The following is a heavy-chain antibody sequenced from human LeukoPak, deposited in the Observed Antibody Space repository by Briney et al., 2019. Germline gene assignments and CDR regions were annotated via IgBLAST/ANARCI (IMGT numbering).Heavy chain of an antibody. CDR3: AKGLRYCSGVTCYKDNY. Sequence: GGSLRLSCAASGFTFSSYAMSWVRRAPGKGLEWVSTISGSGGSTYYADSVKGRFTLSRDNSKNTLYLQMNSLRAEDTAVYYCAKGLRYCSGVTCYKDNYWGQGTLVTVSS. J-gene: IGHJ4*02. V-gene: IGHV3-23*01. CDR1: GFTFSSYA. CDR2: ISGSGGST. D-gene: IGHD2-15*01.